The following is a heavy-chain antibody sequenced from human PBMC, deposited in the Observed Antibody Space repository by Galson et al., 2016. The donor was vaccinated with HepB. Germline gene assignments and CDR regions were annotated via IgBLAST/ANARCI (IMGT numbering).Heavy chain of an antibody. CDR2: ITPNNGNT. D-gene: IGHD5-24*01. V-gene: IGHV1-46*01. CDR3: ARDKERWVQYNYYFGMDV. CDR1: GYTFGSYP. Sequence: SVKVSCKASGYTFGSYPIHWVRQAPGQGLEWMGIITPNNGNTVHAQKFQGSVTMTSDTSTSTVYMEVSSLRSEHTAVYYCARDKERWVQYNYYFGMDVWGQGTTVTVSS. J-gene: IGHJ6*02.